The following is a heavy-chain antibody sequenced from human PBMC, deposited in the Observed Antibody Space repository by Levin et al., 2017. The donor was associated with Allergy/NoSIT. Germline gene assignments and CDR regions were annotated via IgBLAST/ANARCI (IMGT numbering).Heavy chain of an antibody. CDR3: ARDTGGFAFDL. J-gene: IGHJ3*01. Sequence: ESLKISCTLSGGSISIFYWNWIRQPPGKGLEWIGYITHSGRTSYNPSLKSRLTVSLDTSKNQFSLNLSSMTAADTALYYCARDTGGFAFDLWGQGTLVTVSS. V-gene: IGHV4-59*01. D-gene: IGHD1-1*01. CDR2: ITHSGRT. CDR1: GGSISIFY.